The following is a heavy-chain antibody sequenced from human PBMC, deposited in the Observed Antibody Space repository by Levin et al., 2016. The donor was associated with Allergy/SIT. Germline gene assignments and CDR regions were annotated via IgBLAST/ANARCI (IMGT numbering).Heavy chain of an antibody. Sequence: PGKGLEWIGSIYYSGSTYYNPSLKSRVTISVDTSKNQFSLKLSSVTAADTAVYYCALDYYYVRYGRLGPRGPRSPSP. J-gene: IGHJ6*02. V-gene: IGHV4-39*01. CDR2: IYYSGST. CDR3: ALDYYYVRYGR.